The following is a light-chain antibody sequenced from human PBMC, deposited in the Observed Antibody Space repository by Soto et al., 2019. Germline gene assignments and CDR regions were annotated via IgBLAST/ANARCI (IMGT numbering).Light chain of an antibody. CDR2: AAS. V-gene: IGKV1-27*01. Sequence: DIQMTQSPSSLSASVGDRVTITCRASQGIRNYLAWYQQKPGKVPKLLIYAASTLQSGVPSRFSGSGSGTDFTLTISSLQPEDVATYYCQKYYCDSWKFGQGTKVEIK. CDR1: QGIRNY. J-gene: IGKJ1*01. CDR3: QKYYCDSWK.